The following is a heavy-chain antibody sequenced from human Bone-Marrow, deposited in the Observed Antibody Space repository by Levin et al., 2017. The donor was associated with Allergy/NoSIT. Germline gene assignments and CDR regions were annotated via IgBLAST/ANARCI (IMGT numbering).Heavy chain of an antibody. V-gene: IGHV4-59*01. CDR3: ARFTRLGSSTSCATCYYYYYYMDV. Sequence: SETLSLTCTVSGGSISSYYWSWIRQPPGKGLEWIGYIYYSGSTNYNPSLRSRVTMSVDTSKNQFSLKLTSVTAADTAVYYCARFTRLGSSTSCATCYYYYYYMDVWGKGTTVTVSS. J-gene: IGHJ6*03. CDR1: GGSISSYY. CDR2: IYYSGST. D-gene: IGHD2-2*01.